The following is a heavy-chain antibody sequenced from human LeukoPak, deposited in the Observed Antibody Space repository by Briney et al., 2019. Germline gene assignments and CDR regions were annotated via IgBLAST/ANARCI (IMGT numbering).Heavy chain of an antibody. D-gene: IGHD6-13*01. CDR3: ARVYSSSWYDYFDY. J-gene: IGHJ4*02. CDR2: ISSSSSTI. CDR1: GFTFSSYS. V-gene: IGHV3-48*04. Sequence: GGSLRLSCAASGFTFSSYSMNWVRQAPGKGLEWVSYISSSSSTIYYADSVKGRFTISRDNAKNTLYLQMNSLRAEDTAVYYCARVYSSSWYDYFDYWGQGTLVTVSS.